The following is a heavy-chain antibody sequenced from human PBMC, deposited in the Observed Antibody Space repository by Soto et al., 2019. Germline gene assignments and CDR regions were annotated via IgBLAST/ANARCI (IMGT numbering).Heavy chain of an antibody. Sequence: QITLKEAGPTVVKPTQTLTLTCSFSGFSLLTSGVGVGWIRQPPGKALEWLALIYWDDDTGYSTSLRNRLTITKDTSRNQVVLTMTNMDPVDTATYYCAHTMAPRIFDSWGQGTLVTVSS. CDR3: AHTMAPRIFDS. V-gene: IGHV2-5*02. CDR1: GFSLLTSGVG. J-gene: IGHJ4*02. CDR2: IYWDDDT.